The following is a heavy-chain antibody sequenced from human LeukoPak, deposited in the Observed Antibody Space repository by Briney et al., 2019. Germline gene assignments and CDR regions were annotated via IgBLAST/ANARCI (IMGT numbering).Heavy chain of an antibody. CDR1: VGTFGRYA. CDR3: ARDCSGGRCYGAFDI. CDR2: VSPIYGTS. Sequence: GSSVKVSCKASVGTFGRYAITWVRQAPGQRLEWMGGVSPIYGTSDYAQRFQGRVTISADESTSTAFLEVRSLRSEDTAVYYCARDCSGGRCYGAFDIWGQGTLVIVSS. D-gene: IGHD2-15*01. J-gene: IGHJ3*02. V-gene: IGHV1-69*01.